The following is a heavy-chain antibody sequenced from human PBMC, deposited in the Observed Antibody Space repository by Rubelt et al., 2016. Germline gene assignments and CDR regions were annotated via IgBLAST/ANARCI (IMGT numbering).Heavy chain of an antibody. CDR1: GFIFNKYW. CDR3: ARPAVETDSDVFDY. D-gene: IGHD5-24*01. Sequence: GGSVRLSCAASGFIFNKYWMHWVRQVPGEGLMWVSRINTGGSITNYADSVKGRFTISRDNAKNTVYLEMNSLRAEDTAVYYCARPAVETDSDVFDYWGQGTLVTVSS. V-gene: IGHV3-74*01. CDR2: INTGGSIT. J-gene: IGHJ4*02.